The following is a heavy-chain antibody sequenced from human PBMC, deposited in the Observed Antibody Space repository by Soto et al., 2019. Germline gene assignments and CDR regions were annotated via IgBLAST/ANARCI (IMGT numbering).Heavy chain of an antibody. D-gene: IGHD4-17*01. CDR1: GGSISSGDYY. CDR3: ARALNGDYNWFDP. CDR2: IYYSGST. V-gene: IGHV4-30-4*01. Sequence: QVQLQESGPGLVKPSQTLSLTCTVSGGSISSGDYYWSWIRQPPGKGLEWIGYIYYSGSTYYNPSLKSRVXXSXDXXKNQSSRKLSSVTAADTAVYYCARALNGDYNWFDPWGQGTLVTVSS. J-gene: IGHJ5*02.